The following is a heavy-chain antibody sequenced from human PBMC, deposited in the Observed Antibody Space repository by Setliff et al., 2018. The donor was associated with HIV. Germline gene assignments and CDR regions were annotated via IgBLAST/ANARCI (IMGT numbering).Heavy chain of an antibody. V-gene: IGHV4-4*08. D-gene: IGHD1-26*01. J-gene: IGHJ6*03. CDR1: GGSISSYY. Sequence: TSETLSLTCTVSGGSISSYYWSWIRQPPGKGLEWIGYIYTSGSTHYNPSLKSRFIISVDTSKNLFSLKVNSMTAADTAVYYCARGARLLAAYSDRWDYFYMAVWGKGTTVTVSS. CDR2: IYTSGST. CDR3: ARGARLLAAYSDRWDYFYMAV.